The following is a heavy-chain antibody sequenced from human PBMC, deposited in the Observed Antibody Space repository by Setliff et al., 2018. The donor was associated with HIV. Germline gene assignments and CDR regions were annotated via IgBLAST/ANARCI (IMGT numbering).Heavy chain of an antibody. J-gene: IGHJ4*02. Sequence: GALRLSCAASGFTFINTWMSWVRQAPGKGLEWVGRIKSRADGWPTDYAAPVKGRFIISTDDSKKTLYLQMNSLKTEDTAVYYCATEGYNRPLDYWGQGTLVTVSS. V-gene: IGHV3-15*01. D-gene: IGHD5-12*01. CDR2: IKSRADGWPT. CDR1: GFTFINTW. CDR3: ATEGYNRPLDY.